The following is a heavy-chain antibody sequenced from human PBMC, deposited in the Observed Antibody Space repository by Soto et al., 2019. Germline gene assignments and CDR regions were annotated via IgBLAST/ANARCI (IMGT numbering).Heavy chain of an antibody. J-gene: IGHJ4*02. V-gene: IGHV4-31*03. CDR2: IYYSGST. CDR3: ARNYGYIYYFDY. CDR1: GDSISSGGYY. D-gene: IGHD5-18*01. Sequence: QVQLQESGPGLVKPSQTLSLTCTVSGDSISSGGYYWSWIRQHPGKHLEWIGYIYYSGSTYYNPSLKSRVTISVDRSKNQFSLKLSSVTAADTAVYYCARNYGYIYYFDYWGQGTLVTVSS.